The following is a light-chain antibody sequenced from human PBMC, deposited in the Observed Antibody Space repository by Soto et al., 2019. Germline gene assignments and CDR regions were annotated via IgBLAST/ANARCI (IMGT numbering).Light chain of an antibody. J-gene: IGKJ2*01. V-gene: IGKV3-20*01. Sequence: EIVLTQSAGTLSLSPGERATLSCRASQSVNNNYLAWYQQKPGQAPRLLIYGSSSRAIGIPDRFSGSGSGTDFSLTIARLQTEDFAVYYCQQYGSSPQTFGQGTRLESK. CDR1: QSVNNNY. CDR3: QQYGSSPQT. CDR2: GSS.